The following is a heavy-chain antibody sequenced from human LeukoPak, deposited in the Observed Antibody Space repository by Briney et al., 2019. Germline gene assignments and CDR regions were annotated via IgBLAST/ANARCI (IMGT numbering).Heavy chain of an antibody. V-gene: IGHV3-30-3*01. Sequence: GRSLRLSCAASGFTFSSYDMRWVRQAPGKGLEWVAVISYDGSNKYYADSVKGRFTISRDNSKNTLYLQMNSPRAEDTAVYYCARNGIYQLHWVWFDPWGQGTLVTVSS. CDR1: GFTFSSYD. CDR2: ISYDGSNK. J-gene: IGHJ5*02. CDR3: ARNGIYQLHWVWFDP. D-gene: IGHD2-2*01.